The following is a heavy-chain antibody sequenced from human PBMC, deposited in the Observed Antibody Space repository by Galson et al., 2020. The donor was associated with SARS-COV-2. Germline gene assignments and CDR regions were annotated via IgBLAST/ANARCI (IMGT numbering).Heavy chain of an antibody. Sequence: GGSLRLSCAASGFTFSDYYMSWIRQAPGKGLEWVSYSSSSSSYTNYADSVKGRFTISRDNAKNSLYLQMNSLRAEDTAVYYCARDPNSADYYYYMDVWGKGTTVTVSS. V-gene: IGHV3-11*06. CDR1: GFTFSDYY. CDR2: SSSSSSYT. J-gene: IGHJ6*03. CDR3: ARDPNSADYYYYMDV. D-gene: IGHD1-26*01.